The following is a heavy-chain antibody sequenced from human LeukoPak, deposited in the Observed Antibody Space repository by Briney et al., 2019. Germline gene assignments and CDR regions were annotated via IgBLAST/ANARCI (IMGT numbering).Heavy chain of an antibody. J-gene: IGHJ6*03. CDR3: ATYPVAGTRYMDV. Sequence: SETLSLTCAVYGGSFSGYYWSWIRQPPGKGLEWIGEINHSGSTNYNPSLKNRVTISVDTSTKQFSLKLSSVAAADAAVYSCATYPVAGTRYMDVWGKGTTVTISS. D-gene: IGHD6-19*01. CDR2: INHSGST. CDR1: GGSFSGYY. V-gene: IGHV4-34*01.